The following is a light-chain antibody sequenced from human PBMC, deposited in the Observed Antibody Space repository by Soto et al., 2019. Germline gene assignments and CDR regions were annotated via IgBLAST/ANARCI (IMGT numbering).Light chain of an antibody. CDR3: QQVYSYPLT. CDR1: QGISSY. Sequence: IPLTQSPSSLSASVGDRVTITCRASQGISSYLAWYQQKPGRAPKLLIYAASTLQGGVPSRFSGTGSGTDFTLTIGSLQPEDFATYYCQQVYSYPLTFGGGTKVEIK. CDR2: AAS. J-gene: IGKJ4*01. V-gene: IGKV1-9*01.